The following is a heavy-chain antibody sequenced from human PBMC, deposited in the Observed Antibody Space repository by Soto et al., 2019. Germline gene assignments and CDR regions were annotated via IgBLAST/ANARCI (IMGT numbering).Heavy chain of an antibody. J-gene: IGHJ4*02. V-gene: IGHV4-59*08. CDR1: GGSISSYY. Sequence: SETLSLTCTVSGGSISSYYWSWIRQPPGKGLEWIGYIYYSGSTNYNPSLKSRVTISVDTSKNQFSLKLSSVTAADTAVYYCARYKQAVTGTTHPLFDYWGQGTLVTVSS. CDR2: IYYSGST. D-gene: IGHD1-1*01. CDR3: ARYKQAVTGTTHPLFDY.